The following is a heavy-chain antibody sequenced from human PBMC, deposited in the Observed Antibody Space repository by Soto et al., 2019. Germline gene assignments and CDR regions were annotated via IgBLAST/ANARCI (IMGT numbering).Heavy chain of an antibody. CDR3: ARDPNSYGSGRDDDY. D-gene: IGHD3-10*01. J-gene: IGHJ4*02. Sequence: VKLVQPGAEGKKPGASVKVSCKASGYTFTSYGISWVRQAPGQGLEGMGWISAYNGNTNYAQKLQGRVTMTTDTSTSNAYMELRSLRSDETAVYYCARDPNSYGSGRDDDYWGQGTLVTVSS. CDR2: ISAYNGNT. CDR1: GYTFTSYG. V-gene: IGHV1-18*01.